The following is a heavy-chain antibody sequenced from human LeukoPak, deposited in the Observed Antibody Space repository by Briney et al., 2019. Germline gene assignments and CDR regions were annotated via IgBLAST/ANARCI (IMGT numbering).Heavy chain of an antibody. CDR3: ARWRHSSGYYYDD. V-gene: IGHV3-64*01. CDR1: GFTFSSYT. J-gene: IGHJ4*02. D-gene: IGHD3-22*01. CDR2: ISSNGGST. Sequence: GGSLRLSCAASGFTFSSYTMHWVRQAPGKGLEYVSAISSNGGSTYYANSVKGRFTISRDNSRNTLYLQMGSLRAEDMAVYYCARWRHSSGYYYDDWGQGTLVTVSS.